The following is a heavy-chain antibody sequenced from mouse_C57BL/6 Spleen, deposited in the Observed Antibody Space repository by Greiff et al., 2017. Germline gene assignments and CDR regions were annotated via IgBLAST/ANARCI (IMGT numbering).Heavy chain of an antibody. CDR2: IDPSDSET. V-gene: IGHV1-52*01. CDR1: GYTFTSYW. CDR3: ARPYEYDDWYAMDY. Sequence: QVQLQQPGAELVRPGSSVQLSCKASGYTFTSYWMHWVKQRPIQGLEWIGNIDPSDSETHYNQKFKDKATLTVDKSSSTAYMQLSSLTSEDSAVYYCARPYEYDDWYAMDYWGQGTSVTVSS. D-gene: IGHD2-4*01. J-gene: IGHJ4*01.